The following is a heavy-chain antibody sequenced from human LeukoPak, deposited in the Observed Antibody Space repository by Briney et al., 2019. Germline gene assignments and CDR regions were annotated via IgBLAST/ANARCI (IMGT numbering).Heavy chain of an antibody. D-gene: IGHD3-22*01. J-gene: IGHJ4*02. CDR2: ISSSSSYI. Sequence: GGSLRLSCAASGLTFSSYSMNWVRQAPGKGLEWVSSISSSSSYIYYADSVKGRFTISRDNAKNSLYLQMNSLRAEDTAVYYCARMNYDSSGYIDAFDYWGQGTLVTVSS. CDR3: ARMNYDSSGYIDAFDY. V-gene: IGHV3-21*01. CDR1: GLTFSSYS.